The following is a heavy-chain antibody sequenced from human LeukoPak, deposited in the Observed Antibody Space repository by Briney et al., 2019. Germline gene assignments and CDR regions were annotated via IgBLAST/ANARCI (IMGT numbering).Heavy chain of an antibody. J-gene: IGHJ3*02. CDR1: GYTFTGYY. CDR3: AGRGFISPLFAFDI. V-gene: IGHV1-2*02. Sequence: GASVKVSCKASGYTFTGYYMHWVRQAPGQGLAWMGWINPNSGGTNYAQKFQGRVTMTRDTSISTAYMELSRLRSDDTAVYYCAGRGFISPLFAFDIWGQGTMVTVSS. CDR2: INPNSGGT. D-gene: IGHD3-22*01.